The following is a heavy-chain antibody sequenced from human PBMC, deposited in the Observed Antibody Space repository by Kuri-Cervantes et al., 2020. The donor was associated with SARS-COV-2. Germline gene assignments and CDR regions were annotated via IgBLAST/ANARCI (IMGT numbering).Heavy chain of an antibody. D-gene: IGHD1-26*01. CDR2: ISGSGGST. V-gene: IGHV3-23*01. Sequence: GESLKISCAASGFTFSSYAMSWVRQAPGKGLEWVSAISGSGGSTYYADSVKGRFTISRDNSKNTLYLQMNSLRAEDTAVYYCAKTAGSGSYHYYYYYMDVWGKGTTVTVSS. CDR3: AKTAGSGSYHYYYYYMDV. J-gene: IGHJ6*03. CDR1: GFTFSSYA.